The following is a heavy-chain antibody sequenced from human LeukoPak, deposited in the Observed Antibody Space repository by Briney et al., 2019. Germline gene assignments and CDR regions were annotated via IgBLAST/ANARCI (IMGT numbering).Heavy chain of an antibody. D-gene: IGHD2-2*02. V-gene: IGHV3-23*01. J-gene: IGHJ4*02. CDR2: ISGSGGST. CDR3: AKMDCSSTSCYSHYFDY. Sequence: PGGSLRLSCAASGFNFSSYAMSWVRQAPGKGLEWVSAISGSGGSTYYADSVKGRFTISRDNSKNTLYLQMNSLRAEDTAVYYCAKMDCSSTSCYSHYFDYWGQGTLVTVSS. CDR1: GFNFSSYA.